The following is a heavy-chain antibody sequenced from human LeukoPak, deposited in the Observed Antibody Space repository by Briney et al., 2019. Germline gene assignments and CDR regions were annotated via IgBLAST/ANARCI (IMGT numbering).Heavy chain of an antibody. CDR2: ISSSSSYI. Sequence: GGSLRLSCAASGFSFSSYGMNWVRQAPGKGLEWVSSISSSSSYIYYADSVKGRFTISRDNAKNSVDLQMNSLRAEDTAVYYCARPRGNVEMARIPFDYWGQGTLVTVSS. D-gene: IGHD5-24*01. V-gene: IGHV3-21*01. CDR1: GFSFSSYG. J-gene: IGHJ4*02. CDR3: ARPRGNVEMARIPFDY.